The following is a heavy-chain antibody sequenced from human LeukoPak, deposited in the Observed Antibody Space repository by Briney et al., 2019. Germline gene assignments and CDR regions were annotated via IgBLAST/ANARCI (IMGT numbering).Heavy chain of an antibody. CDR2: IYYSGST. Sequence: SETLSLTCTVSGGSISSYYWSWIRQPPGKGLEWIGYIYYSGSTNYNPSHKSRVTISVDTSKNQFSLKLSSVTAADTAVYYCARQDGLEYYFDYWGQGTLVTVSS. CDR3: ARQDGLEYYFDY. CDR1: GGSISSYY. D-gene: IGHD3/OR15-3a*01. J-gene: IGHJ4*02. V-gene: IGHV4-59*08.